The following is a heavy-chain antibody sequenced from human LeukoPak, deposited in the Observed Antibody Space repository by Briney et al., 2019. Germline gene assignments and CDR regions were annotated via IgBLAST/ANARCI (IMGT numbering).Heavy chain of an antibody. J-gene: IGHJ3*02. D-gene: IGHD5-18*01. Sequence: GGSLRLSCAASGYTFSGSAMHWVRQAPGKGLEWVAFIPYDGGNKYYADSVKGRFTISRDNSKNTLYLQMNSLRAEDTALYYCAKERTIGGYSLDAFDIWGQGTMVTVSS. V-gene: IGHV3-30-3*01. CDR2: IPYDGGNK. CDR3: AKERTIGGYSLDAFDI. CDR1: GYTFSGSA.